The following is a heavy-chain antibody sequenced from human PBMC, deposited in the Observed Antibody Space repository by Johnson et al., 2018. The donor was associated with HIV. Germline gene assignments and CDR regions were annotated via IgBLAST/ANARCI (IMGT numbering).Heavy chain of an antibody. J-gene: IGHJ3*02. V-gene: IGHV3-66*01. CDR1: GFTVSSNY. D-gene: IGHD3-22*01. CDR3: ARDRGYWDAFDI. Sequence: MLLVESGGGLVQPGGSLRLSCAASGFTVSSNYMRWVRQAPGKGLEWVSLINTGGSTYYADSVKGRFTISRDNSKNTLYLQMNSLRAEDTAVYYCARDRGYWDAFDIWGQGTMVTVSS. CDR2: INTGGST.